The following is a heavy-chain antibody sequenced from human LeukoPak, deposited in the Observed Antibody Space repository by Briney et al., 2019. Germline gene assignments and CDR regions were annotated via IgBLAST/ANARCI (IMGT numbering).Heavy chain of an antibody. J-gene: IGHJ4*02. V-gene: IGHV3-23*01. D-gene: IGHD6-6*01. Sequence: GSLCPSSAASGFTFSSCAMSWVRQAPGKGLEWVSAISGTGGSTYHARSEMGQFTISRDNSKDTLFLQMNSLRAEDTAVYYCAKGTYSSSPRDYWGKAGLRIVSS. CDR1: GFTFSSCA. CDR3: AKGTYSSSPRDY. CDR2: ISGTGGST.